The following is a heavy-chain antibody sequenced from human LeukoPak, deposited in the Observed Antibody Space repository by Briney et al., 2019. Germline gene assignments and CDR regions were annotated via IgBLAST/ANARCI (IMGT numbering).Heavy chain of an antibody. V-gene: IGHV4-31*03. D-gene: IGHD1-26*01. CDR2: IYYSGST. J-gene: IGHJ6*02. Sequence: PSETLSLTCTVSGGSISSGGYYWSWIRQHPGKGLEWIGYIYYSGSTNYNPSLKSRVTISIDTSKNQFSLKLSSVTAADTAVYYCARGQVGSYAYYYYYGMDVWGQGTTVTVSS. CDR3: ARGQVGSYAYYYYYGMDV. CDR1: GGSISSGGYY.